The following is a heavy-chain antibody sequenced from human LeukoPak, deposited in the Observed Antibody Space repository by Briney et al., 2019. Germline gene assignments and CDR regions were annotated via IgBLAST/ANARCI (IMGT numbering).Heavy chain of an antibody. CDR2: IKSDGGT. Sequence: PGGSLRLSCAVSGLTFDDYGMSWVRQAPGKGLVWVSRIKSDGGTNYADSVKGRFTISRDNAKKTVSLQMNSLRPEDTGVYYCARAPSEIGGYYPEYFRHWGQGTLVTVSS. V-gene: IGHV3-74*01. J-gene: IGHJ1*01. CDR3: ARAPSEIGGYYPEYFRH. D-gene: IGHD3-22*01. CDR1: GLTFDDYG.